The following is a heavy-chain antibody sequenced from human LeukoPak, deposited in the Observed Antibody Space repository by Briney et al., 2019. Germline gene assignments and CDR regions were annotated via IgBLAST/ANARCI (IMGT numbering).Heavy chain of an antibody. V-gene: IGHV1-8*01. CDR3: ARGAHSSSPSFDY. D-gene: IGHD6-6*01. CDR1: GYTFTSYD. Sequence: GASVKVSCKGSGYTFTSYDINCVRQATGQGLELMGWMNPNSGNTGYAQKCQGRVTMTRNTSISTAYMELSSLRSEDTAVYYCARGAHSSSPSFDYWGRGTLVTVSS. J-gene: IGHJ4*02. CDR2: MNPNSGNT.